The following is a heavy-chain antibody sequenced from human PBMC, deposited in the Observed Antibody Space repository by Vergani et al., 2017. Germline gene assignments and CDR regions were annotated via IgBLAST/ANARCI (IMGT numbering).Heavy chain of an antibody. D-gene: IGHD3-22*01. Sequence: QVQLQQWGAGLLKPSETLSLTCAVYGRSISSGDYYWSWIRQPPGKGLEWIGYIYYSGSTYYNPSLKSRVTISVDTSKNQFSLKLSSVTAADTAVYYCARGITMIVVVTSEGSWFDPWGQGTLVTVSS. CDR1: GRSISSGDYY. J-gene: IGHJ5*02. CDR3: ARGITMIVVVTSEGSWFDP. CDR2: IYYSGST. V-gene: IGHV4-30-4*01.